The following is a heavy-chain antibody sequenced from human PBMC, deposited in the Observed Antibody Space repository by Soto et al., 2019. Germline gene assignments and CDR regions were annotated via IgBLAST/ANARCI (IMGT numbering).Heavy chain of an antibody. CDR2: IIPSGDTT. CDR3: ARDGSHYNLDY. Sequence: ASVKVSCKASGNSFATDYMHSGRQAPGQGLEWMGRIIPSGDTTDYARRFQGRITMTRDTSTSTLYMELSSLQSDDTAVYYCARDGSHYNLDYWGQGTQVTVSS. D-gene: IGHD3-10*01. CDR1: GNSFATDY. V-gene: IGHV1-46*01. J-gene: IGHJ4*02.